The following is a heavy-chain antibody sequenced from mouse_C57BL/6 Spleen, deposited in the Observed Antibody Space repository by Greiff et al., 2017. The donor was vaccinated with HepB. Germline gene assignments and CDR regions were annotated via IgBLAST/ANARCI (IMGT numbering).Heavy chain of an antibody. CDR1: GYSITSGYY. D-gene: IGHD2-1*01. CDR2: ISYDGSN. Sequence: EVKLMESGPGLVKPSQSLSLTCSVTGYSITSGYYWNWIRQFPGNKLEWMGYISYDGSNNYNPSLKNRISITRDTSKNQFFLKLNSVTTEDTATYYCASGNYGFDYWGQGTTLTVSS. CDR3: ASGNYGFDY. J-gene: IGHJ2*01. V-gene: IGHV3-6*01.